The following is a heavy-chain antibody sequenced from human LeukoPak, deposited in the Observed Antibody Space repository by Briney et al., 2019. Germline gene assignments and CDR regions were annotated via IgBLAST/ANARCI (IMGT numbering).Heavy chain of an antibody. CDR2: IIPIFGTA. V-gene: IGHV1-69*05. D-gene: IGHD3-10*01. Sequence: SVKVSCKASGGTFSSYAISWVRQAPGQGLEWMGRIIPIFGTANYAQKFQGRVTITTDESTSTAYMELSSLRSEDTAVYYCARENYYGSGSYGGNWFDPWGQGTLVTVSS. J-gene: IGHJ5*02. CDR1: GGTFSSYA. CDR3: ARENYYGSGSYGGNWFDP.